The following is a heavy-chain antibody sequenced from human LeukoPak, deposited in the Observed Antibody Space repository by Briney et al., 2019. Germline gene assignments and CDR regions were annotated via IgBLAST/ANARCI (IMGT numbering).Heavy chain of an antibody. Sequence: SVTLSLTCAVSGGSIFSTNWWRWVRQPPGRCLEWIGEVHLSGASNYNPSLKSRVNMSIDKSRNQSSLKLTSVTAADTAMYYCARESGAFSPFGFWGQGTLVTVSS. J-gene: IGHJ1*01. CDR3: ARESGAFSPFGF. CDR2: VHLSGAS. CDR1: GGSIFSTNW. D-gene: IGHD1-26*01. V-gene: IGHV4-4*02.